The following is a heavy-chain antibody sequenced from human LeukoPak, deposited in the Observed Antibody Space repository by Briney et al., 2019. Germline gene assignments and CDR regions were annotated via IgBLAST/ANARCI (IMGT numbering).Heavy chain of an antibody. D-gene: IGHD3-3*01. Sequence: GASVKVSCKASGYTFTSYGISWVRQAPGQGLEWMGWISAYNGNTDYAQKFQGRVTITRDTSISTAYMELSSLRSEDTAVYYCARNYIRRGTIFGTREDAFDVWGQGTMVTVSS. CDR1: GYTFTSYG. CDR3: ARNYIRRGTIFGTREDAFDV. V-gene: IGHV1-18*01. CDR2: ISAYNGNT. J-gene: IGHJ3*01.